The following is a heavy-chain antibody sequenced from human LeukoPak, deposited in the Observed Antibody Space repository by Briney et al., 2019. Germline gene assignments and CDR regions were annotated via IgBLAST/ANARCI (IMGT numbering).Heavy chain of an antibody. CDR2: ISAYNGNT. D-gene: IGHD2-2*01. Sequence: RASVKVSCKASGYTFTSYGISWVRQAPGQGLAWMGWISAYNGNTNYAQKLQGRVTMTTDTSTSTAYMELRSLRSDDTAVYYCATSGIGPAAGYYYYGMDVWGQGTTVTVSS. J-gene: IGHJ6*02. CDR1: GYTFTSYG. CDR3: ATSGIGPAAGYYYYGMDV. V-gene: IGHV1-18*01.